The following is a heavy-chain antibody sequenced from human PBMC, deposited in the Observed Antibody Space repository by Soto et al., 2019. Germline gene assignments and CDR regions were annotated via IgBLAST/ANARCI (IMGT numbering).Heavy chain of an antibody. V-gene: IGHV3-30*18. Sequence: VGSLRLSCAASGFTFSSYGMHWVRQAPGKGLEWVAVISYDGSNKYYADSVKGRFTISRDNSKNTLYLQMNSLRAEDTAVYYCAKPYSSGWYNWFDPWGQGTLVTVSS. D-gene: IGHD6-19*01. CDR2: ISYDGSNK. CDR3: AKPYSSGWYNWFDP. J-gene: IGHJ5*02. CDR1: GFTFSSYG.